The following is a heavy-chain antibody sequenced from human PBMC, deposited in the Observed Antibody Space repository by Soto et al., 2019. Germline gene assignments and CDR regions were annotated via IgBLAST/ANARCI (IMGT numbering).Heavy chain of an antibody. CDR1: GFTFSSYG. V-gene: IGHV3-33*01. D-gene: IGHD1-7*01. Sequence: QVQLVESGGGVVQPGRSLRLSCAASGFTFSSYGMHWVRQALGKGLEWVAVIWYDGSNKYYADSVKGRFTISRDNSKNTLYLQMNSLRAEDTAVYYCARGGNFLYYYGMDVWGQGTTVTVSS. CDR2: IWYDGSNK. J-gene: IGHJ6*02. CDR3: ARGGNFLYYYGMDV.